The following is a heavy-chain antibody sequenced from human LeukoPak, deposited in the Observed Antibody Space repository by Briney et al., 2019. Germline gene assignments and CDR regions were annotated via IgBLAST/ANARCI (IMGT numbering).Heavy chain of an antibody. V-gene: IGHV3-21*01. D-gene: IGHD3-22*01. Sequence: GGSLRLSCAASGFTFNNYNMNWVRQAPGKALEWVSSITSSSTYIFYADSVKGRFTISRDNAKNSLYLQMNSLGPEDTAVYYCARSSGYLFDPWGQGTLVTVSS. CDR3: ARSSGYLFDP. CDR1: GFTFNNYN. J-gene: IGHJ5*02. CDR2: ITSSSTYI.